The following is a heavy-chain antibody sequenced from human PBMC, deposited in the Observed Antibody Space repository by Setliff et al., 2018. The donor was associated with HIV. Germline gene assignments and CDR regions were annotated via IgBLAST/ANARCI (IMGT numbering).Heavy chain of an antibody. Sequence: PSETLSLTCTVSGDSISSGNYYWTWIRQPAGKGLEWIGRVYSSGNTNYNPSFKSRVTMSVDTSKNQFSLKVTSVTAADTAVYYCTRDLWGDDYYYNNMDVWGKGTTVTVSS. D-gene: IGHD2-21*02. CDR1: GDSISSGNYY. CDR2: VYSSGNT. V-gene: IGHV4-61*02. J-gene: IGHJ6*03. CDR3: TRDLWGDDYYYNNMDV.